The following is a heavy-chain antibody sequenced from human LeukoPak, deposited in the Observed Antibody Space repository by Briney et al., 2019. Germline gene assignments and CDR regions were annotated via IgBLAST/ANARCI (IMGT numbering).Heavy chain of an antibody. CDR3: ARDVGPYSGSYYAFGY. Sequence: ASVKVSCKASGYTFTSYAMHWVRQAPGQRLEWMGWFNAGNGNTKYSQEFQGRVTITRDTSASTAYMELSSLRSEDMAVYYCARDVGPYSGSYYAFGYWGQGTLVTVSS. D-gene: IGHD1-26*01. V-gene: IGHV1-3*03. CDR1: GYTFTSYA. CDR2: FNAGNGNT. J-gene: IGHJ4*02.